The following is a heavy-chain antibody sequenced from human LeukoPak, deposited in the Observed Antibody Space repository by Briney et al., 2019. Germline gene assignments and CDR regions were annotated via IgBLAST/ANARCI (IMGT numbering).Heavy chain of an antibody. CDR1: RFTFSSNA. V-gene: IGHV3-23*01. Sequence: GGSLRLSCAASRFTFSSNAMSWVRQAPGKGLEWVSAVSVRADSTYYADSVKGRFTISRDNSKNMVYLQMNSLRAEDTAVYYCAKASPYYDILTGYHYYFDSWGQGTLVTVSS. J-gene: IGHJ4*02. D-gene: IGHD3-9*01. CDR3: AKASPYYDILTGYHYYFDS. CDR2: VSVRADST.